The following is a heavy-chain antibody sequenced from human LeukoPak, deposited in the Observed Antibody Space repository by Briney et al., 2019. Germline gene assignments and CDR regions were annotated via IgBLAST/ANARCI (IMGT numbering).Heavy chain of an antibody. V-gene: IGHV4-59*01. CDR2: IYYSGST. CDR1: GGSISSYY. J-gene: IGHJ5*02. D-gene: IGHD2-15*01. Sequence: SETLSLSCTVSGGSISSYYWSWIRQPPGKGLEWIGYIYYSGSTNYNPSLKSRVTISVDTSKNQSSLKLSSVTAADTAVYYCASAKEGYCSGGSCYYWFDPWGQGTLVTVSS. CDR3: ASAKEGYCSGGSCYYWFDP.